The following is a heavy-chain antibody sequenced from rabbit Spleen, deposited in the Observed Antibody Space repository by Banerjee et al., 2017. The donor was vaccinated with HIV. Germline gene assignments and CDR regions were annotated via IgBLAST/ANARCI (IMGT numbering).Heavy chain of an antibody. CDR2: IYAGSSGTT. V-gene: IGHV1S40*01. CDR3: ARDRAESKYSAYTDWLDL. Sequence: QSLEESGGGLVQPEGSLTLTCTASGFSFSSSYYMCWVRQAPGKGLEWIGCIYAGSSGTTYYASWAKGRFTISKTSSTTVTLQMTSLTVADTATYFCARDRAESKYSAYTDWLDLWGPGTLVTVS. CDR1: GFSFSSSYY. D-gene: IGHD1-1*01. J-gene: IGHJ5*01.